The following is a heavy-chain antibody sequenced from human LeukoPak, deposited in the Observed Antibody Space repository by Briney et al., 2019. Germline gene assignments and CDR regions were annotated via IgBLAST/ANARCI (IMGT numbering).Heavy chain of an antibody. CDR2: IYHSGST. CDR3: ARARVTIRNYYFDY. D-gene: IGHD3-10*01. CDR1: GGSISSGGYS. Sequence: PSETLSLTCAVSGGSISSGGYSWSWIRQPPGKGLEWIGYIYHSGSTYYNPSLKSRVTISVDRSKNQFSLKLSSVTAADTAVYYCARARVTIRNYYFDYWGQGTLVTVSS. V-gene: IGHV4-30-2*01. J-gene: IGHJ4*02.